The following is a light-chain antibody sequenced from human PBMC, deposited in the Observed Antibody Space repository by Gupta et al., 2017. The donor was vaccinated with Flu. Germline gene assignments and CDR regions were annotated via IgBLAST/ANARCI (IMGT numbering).Light chain of an antibody. CDR2: DAS. J-gene: IGKJ1*01. Sequence: ELVLTPSPATLSSSPGESATLSCRASQSVSSYLAWYQQKPGQAPRLLIYDASNRATGLPARFSGSGSGTDFTLTISSLEPEDFAVYYCQQRSNWPPTFGQGTKVEIK. CDR1: QSVSSY. V-gene: IGKV3-11*01. CDR3: QQRSNWPPT.